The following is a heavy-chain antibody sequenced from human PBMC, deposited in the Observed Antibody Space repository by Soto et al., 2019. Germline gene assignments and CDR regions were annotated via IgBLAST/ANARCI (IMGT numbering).Heavy chain of an antibody. J-gene: IGHJ4*02. Sequence: SETLSLTCTTSGGSVSVYYWSWIRQSTGQGLEWIGYIYASGSPYYNPSLRSRVTISADTSKNQISLKLTSPTAADTAVYYCARGVGSSPPQYWGRGTLVTVSS. CDR2: IYASGSP. V-gene: IGHV4-59*02. D-gene: IGHD1-26*01. CDR1: GGSVSVYY. CDR3: ARGVGSSPPQY.